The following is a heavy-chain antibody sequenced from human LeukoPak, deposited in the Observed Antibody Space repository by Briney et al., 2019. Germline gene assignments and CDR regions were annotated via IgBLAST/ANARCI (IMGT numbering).Heavy chain of an antibody. CDR1: GYTFTGYY. D-gene: IGHD6-13*01. J-gene: IGHJ4*02. Sequence: ASVKVSCKASGYTFTGYYMHWVRQAPGQGLEWMGWINPNSGGTNYAQKFQGWVTMTTDTSTSTAYMELRSLRSDDTAVYYCARDRPQQLNDYWGQGTLVTVSS. CDR3: ARDRPQQLNDY. V-gene: IGHV1-2*04. CDR2: INPNSGGT.